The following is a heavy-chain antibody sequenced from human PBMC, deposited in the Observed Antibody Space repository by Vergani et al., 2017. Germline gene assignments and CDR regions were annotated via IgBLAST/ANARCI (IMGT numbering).Heavy chain of an antibody. Sequence: QVQLQESGPGLVKPSETLSLTCTVSGGSISSYYWSWIRQPPGKGLEWIGYIYYSWSTNYNPSLKSRVTISVDTSKNQFSLKLSSVTAADTAVYYCARGGVAVAATKGGTGYFDYWGQGTLVTVSS. CDR2: IYYSWST. D-gene: IGHD6-19*01. V-gene: IGHV4-59*01. CDR3: ARGGVAVAATKGGTGYFDY. J-gene: IGHJ4*02. CDR1: GGSISSYY.